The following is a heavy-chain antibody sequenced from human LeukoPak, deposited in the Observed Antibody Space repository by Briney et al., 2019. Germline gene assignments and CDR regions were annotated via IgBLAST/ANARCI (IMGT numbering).Heavy chain of an antibody. J-gene: IGHJ4*02. CDR1: GGSISNYY. V-gene: IGHV4-59*01. D-gene: IGHD3-10*01. CDR2: IYYSGST. CDR3: ARKVAGDY. Sequence: SETLSLTCTVSGGSISNYYWSWVRQPPGKGLEGIVYIYYSGSTNDNPSLKSLVTISVDTSRNQFSLKLSSVTPADTAVYYCARKVAGDYWGQGILVTVSS.